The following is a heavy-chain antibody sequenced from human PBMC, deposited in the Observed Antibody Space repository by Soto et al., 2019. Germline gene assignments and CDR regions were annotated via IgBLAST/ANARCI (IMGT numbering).Heavy chain of an antibody. CDR1: GGSFSGYY. V-gene: IGHV4-34*01. D-gene: IGHD3-10*01. J-gene: IGHJ4*02. Sequence: SETLSLTCAVYGGSFSGYYWSWIRQPPGKGLEWIGEINHSGSTNYNPSLKSRVTISVDTSKNQFSLKLSSVTAADTAVYYCARGNNYYGSGSTDFDYWGQGTLVTVSS. CDR3: ARGNNYYGSGSTDFDY. CDR2: INHSGST.